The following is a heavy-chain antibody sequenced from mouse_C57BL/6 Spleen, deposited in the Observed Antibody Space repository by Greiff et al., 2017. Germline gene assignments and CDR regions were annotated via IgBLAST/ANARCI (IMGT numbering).Heavy chain of an antibody. J-gene: IGHJ3*01. V-gene: IGHV5-4*03. CDR2: ISDGGSYT. CDR1: GFTFSSYA. D-gene: IGHD2-1*01. Sequence: EVKLVESGGGLVKPGGSLKLSCAASGFTFSSYAMSWVRQTPEKRLEWVATISDGGSYTYYPDNVKGRVTISRDNAKNNLYLQMSHLKSEETAMYYCARGRGNFDWGQGTLVTVSA. CDR3: ARGRGNFD.